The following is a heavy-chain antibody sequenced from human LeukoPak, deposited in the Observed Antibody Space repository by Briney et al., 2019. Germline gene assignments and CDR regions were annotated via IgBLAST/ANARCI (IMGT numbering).Heavy chain of an antibody. D-gene: IGHD4-17*01. CDR3: ARPRSLYGDYVD. V-gene: IGHV4-39*01. J-gene: IGHJ4*02. CDR1: GGSISNSSYY. CDR2: IYNRGRT. Sequence: PSETLSLTCTVSGGSISNSSYYWGWIRQPPGKGLEWIGSIYNRGRTFYNPSLKSRVTISVDTSKNQFSLRLSSVTAADTAVYYCARPRSLYGDYVDWGRGTQVTVSS.